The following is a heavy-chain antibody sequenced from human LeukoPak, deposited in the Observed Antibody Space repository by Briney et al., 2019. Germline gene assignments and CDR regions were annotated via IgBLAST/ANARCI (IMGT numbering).Heavy chain of an antibody. V-gene: IGHV4-34*01. D-gene: IGHD3-3*01. Sequence: PSETLSLTCAVYGGSFSGYYWSWIRQPPGKGLEWIGEINHSGSTNHNPSLKSRVTISVDTSKNQFSLKLSSVTAADTAVYYCARGLRITIFGVVIIARAFDIWGQGTMVTVSS. CDR3: ARGLRITIFGVVIIARAFDI. CDR2: INHSGST. J-gene: IGHJ3*02. CDR1: GGSFSGYY.